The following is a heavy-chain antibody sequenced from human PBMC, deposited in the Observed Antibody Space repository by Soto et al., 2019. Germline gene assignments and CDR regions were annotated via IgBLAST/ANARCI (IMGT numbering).Heavy chain of an antibody. V-gene: IGHV4-34*01. D-gene: IGHD6-13*01. J-gene: IGHJ3*02. CDR1: GGSFSGYY. CDR3: ARGSSWYLGAFDI. CDR2: INHSGST. Sequence: PSETLSLTCAVSGGSFSGYYWSWIRQPPGKGLEWIGEINHSGSTNYNPSLKSRVTISVDTSKNQFSLKLSSVTAADTAVYYCARGSSWYLGAFDIWGQGTMVT.